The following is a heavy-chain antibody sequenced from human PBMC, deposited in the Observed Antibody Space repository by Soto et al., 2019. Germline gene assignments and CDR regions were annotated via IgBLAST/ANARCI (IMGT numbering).Heavy chain of an antibody. V-gene: IGHV4-39*01. CDR2: IHYSGST. CDR1: GDSVTISDYY. D-gene: IGHD3-22*01. J-gene: IGHJ4*02. CDR3: AAHDSGAYYAEY. Sequence: LQLLESGPGLVKPSETLSLTCTVSGDSVTISDYYWGWIRQPPGKGLEWIGSIHYSGSTYYNPSLKSRVTISGDTSKKQFSLKLTSVTAADAAVYYCAAHDSGAYYAEYWGQGTLVTVSA.